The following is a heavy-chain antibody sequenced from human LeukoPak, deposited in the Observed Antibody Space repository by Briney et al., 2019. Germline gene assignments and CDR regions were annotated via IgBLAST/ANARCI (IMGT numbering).Heavy chain of an antibody. V-gene: IGHV1-69*06. D-gene: IGHD2-2*01. J-gene: IGHJ6*03. CDR3: AVVPPGGAGVSLHYYYYYMDV. CDR2: IIPIFGTA. Sequence: ASVKVSCKASGGTFSSYAISWVRQAPGQGLEWMGGIIPIFGTANYAQKFQGRVTITADKSTSTAYMELSSLRAEDTAVYYCAVVPPGGAGVSLHYYYYYMDVWGKGTTVTVSS. CDR1: GGTFSSYA.